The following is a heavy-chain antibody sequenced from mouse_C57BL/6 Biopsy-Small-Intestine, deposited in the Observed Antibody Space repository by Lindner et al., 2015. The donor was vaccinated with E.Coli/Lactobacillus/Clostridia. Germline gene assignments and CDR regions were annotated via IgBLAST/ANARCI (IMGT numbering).Heavy chain of an antibody. CDR3: ASLGGSSSWFAY. D-gene: IGHD1-1*01. CDR2: IYPGDGDT. J-gene: IGHJ3*01. CDR1: GYAFSSSW. Sequence: VQLQESGPELVKPGASVKISCKASGYAFSSSWMNWVKQRPGKGLEWIGRIYPGDGDTNYNGKFKGKATLTADKSSSTAYMQLSSLTSEDSAVYFCASLGGSSSWFAYWGQGTLVTVSX. V-gene: IGHV1-82*01.